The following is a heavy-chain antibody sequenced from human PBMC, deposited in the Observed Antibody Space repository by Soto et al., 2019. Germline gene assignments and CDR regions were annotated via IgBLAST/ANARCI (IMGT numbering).Heavy chain of an antibody. CDR2: INAGNGNT. V-gene: IGHV1-3*01. J-gene: IGHJ6*02. D-gene: IGHD1-7*01. Sequence: GASVKVSCKASGYTFTSYAMHWVRQAPGQRLEWMGWINAGNGNTKYSQKFQGRVTITRDTSASTAYMELSRLRSDDTAVYYCARKLELRGSYYYYYDMDVWGQGPTVTVSS. CDR3: ARKLELRGSYYYYYDMDV. CDR1: GYTFTSYA.